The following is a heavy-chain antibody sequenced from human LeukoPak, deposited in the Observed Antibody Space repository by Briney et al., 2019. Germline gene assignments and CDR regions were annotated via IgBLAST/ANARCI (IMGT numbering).Heavy chain of an antibody. D-gene: IGHD4-17*01. J-gene: IGHJ4*02. Sequence: GGSLRLSCAASGFTFSSYAMHWVRQAPGKGLEWVAVISYDGSNKYYADSVKGRFTISRDNSKNTLYLQMNSLRVEDTAVYYCARMGATVTTLRDWGQGTLVPVSS. CDR2: ISYDGSNK. CDR3: ARMGATVTTLRD. V-gene: IGHV3-30*04. CDR1: GFTFSSYA.